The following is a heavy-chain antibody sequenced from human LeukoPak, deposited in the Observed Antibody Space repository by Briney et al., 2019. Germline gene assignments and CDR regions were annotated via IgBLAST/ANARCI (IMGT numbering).Heavy chain of an antibody. CDR1: GGPIISSRYN. CDR2: IYYSGTT. CDR3: ARLPTGFPNWFDP. V-gene: IGHV4-39*01. Sequence: SETLSLTCTVSGGPIISSRYNWGWIRQPPGKGLEWIGTIYYSGTTYYNPSLQSRVTISVDTSKNEFSLKVNSVTAADTAVYYCARLPTGFPNWFDPWGQGTRVTVSS. D-gene: IGHD2-8*02. J-gene: IGHJ5*02.